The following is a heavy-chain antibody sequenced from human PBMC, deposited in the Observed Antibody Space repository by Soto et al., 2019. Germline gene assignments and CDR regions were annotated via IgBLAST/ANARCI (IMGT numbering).Heavy chain of an antibody. CDR1: GGSVSSGSYY. Sequence: QVQLQESGPGLVKPSETLSLTCTVSGGSVSSGSYYWSWIRQPPGKGLEWIGYIYYSGSTNYNPSLKSRVTISVDTCKNQFSLKLSSVTGADTAVYYCARDNCSGGSCYSGHPNWFDPWGQGTLVTVSS. J-gene: IGHJ5*02. CDR2: IYYSGST. D-gene: IGHD2-15*01. CDR3: ARDNCSGGSCYSGHPNWFDP. V-gene: IGHV4-61*01.